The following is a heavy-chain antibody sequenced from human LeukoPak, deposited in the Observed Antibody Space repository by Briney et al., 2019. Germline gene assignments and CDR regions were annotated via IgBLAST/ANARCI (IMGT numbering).Heavy chain of an antibody. D-gene: IGHD3-3*01. CDR2: ISGSGDRT. CDR1: GFTFSSYA. V-gene: IGHV3-23*01. J-gene: IGHJ4*02. CDR3: AKELPFSQWIFVDY. Sequence: GGSLRLSCAASGFTFSSYAMSWVRQAPGKGLEWVSAISGSGDRTYYADSVKGRFTISRDNSKNTLYLQMSTLRAGDTAVYYCAKELPFSQWIFVDYWGQGTLITVSS.